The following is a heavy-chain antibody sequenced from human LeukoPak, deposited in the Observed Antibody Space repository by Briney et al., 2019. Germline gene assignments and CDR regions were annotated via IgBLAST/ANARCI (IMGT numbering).Heavy chain of an antibody. Sequence: PGGSLRLSCVASGFTFSTYWMSWVRQFPGKGLEWVANIKQDGSEKYYVDSVKGRFTISRDNPRNSLYLQMNSLRAEDTAVYYCARERTAIVDYWGQGTLVTVSS. CDR2: IKQDGSEK. J-gene: IGHJ4*02. V-gene: IGHV3-7*05. D-gene: IGHD5-18*01. CDR1: GFTFSTYW. CDR3: ARERTAIVDY.